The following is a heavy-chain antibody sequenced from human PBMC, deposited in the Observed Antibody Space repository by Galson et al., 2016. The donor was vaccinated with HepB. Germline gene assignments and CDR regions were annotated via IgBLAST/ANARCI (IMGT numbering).Heavy chain of an antibody. Sequence: SLRLSCAASGFTFNDFYMSWIRQAPGKGLEWVSYISSSGDATYYADSVKGRFTVSRDNAKNSLYLQMNSLRAEDTAVYYCARGLRGRQSRNYWGHGTLVTVSS. CDR2: ISSSGDAT. J-gene: IGHJ4*01. CDR3: ARGLRGRQSRNY. D-gene: IGHD2-21*02. CDR1: GFTFNDFY. V-gene: IGHV3-11*01.